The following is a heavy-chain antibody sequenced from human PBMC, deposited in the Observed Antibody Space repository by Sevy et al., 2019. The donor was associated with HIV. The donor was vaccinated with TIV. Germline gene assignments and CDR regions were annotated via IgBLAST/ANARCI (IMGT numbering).Heavy chain of an antibody. J-gene: IGHJ3*01. CDR3: AREMAQGPGTIATIDV. Sequence: GGSLRLSCTSSAFSLSDNYISWIRQAPGKGLEWVSHISNSGPSRNYAEAVRGRFTISRDKARNSVYLQMKSLTVEDTGVYFCAREMAQGPGTIATIDVWGQGTMVTVSS. V-gene: IGHV3-11*06. D-gene: IGHD3-10*01. CDR2: ISNSGPSR. CDR1: AFSLSDNY.